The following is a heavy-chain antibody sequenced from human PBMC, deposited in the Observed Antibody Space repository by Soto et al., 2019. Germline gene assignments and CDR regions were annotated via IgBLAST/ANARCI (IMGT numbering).Heavy chain of an antibody. D-gene: IGHD6-19*01. Sequence: EVQLLESGGGLVQPGGSLRLSCAASGFTFSSYAMSWVRQAPGKGLEWVSAISGSGGSTYYADSVKGRFTISRDNSKNTLYLLRNSLRAEDTAVDYCATVSGYYYYYGMDVWGQGTTVTVSS. CDR3: ATVSGYYYYYGMDV. V-gene: IGHV3-23*01. CDR2: ISGSGGST. J-gene: IGHJ6*02. CDR1: GFTFSSYA.